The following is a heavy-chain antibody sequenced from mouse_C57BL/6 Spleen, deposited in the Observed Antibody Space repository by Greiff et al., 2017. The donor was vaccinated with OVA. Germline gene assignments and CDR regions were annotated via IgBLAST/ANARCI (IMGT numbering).Heavy chain of an antibody. Sequence: EVQLQQSGPELVKPGASVKISCKASGYTFTDYYMNWVKQSHGKSLEWIGDINPDNGGTSYNQKFKGKATLTVDNSSSTAYMELRSLTSEDSAVYYCARVRGDRGDYFDYWGQGTTLTVSS. CDR1: GYTFTDYY. V-gene: IGHV1-26*01. CDR2: INPDNGGT. J-gene: IGHJ2*01. CDR3: ARVRGDRGDYFDY. D-gene: IGHD1-1*01.